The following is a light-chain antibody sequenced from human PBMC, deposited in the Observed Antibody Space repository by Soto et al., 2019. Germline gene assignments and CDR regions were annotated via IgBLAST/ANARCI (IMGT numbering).Light chain of an antibody. Sequence: EIVLTQSPGTLSLSPGERATLSCRASQSVSSTHLAWYQQKPGQAPRFLIYAASSRATGIPDRFSGSGSGTDVPLTISRLEPEDFAVYYCQHYAYSPYTFGQGTKLEIK. CDR1: QSVSSTH. V-gene: IGKV3-20*01. CDR3: QHYAYSPYT. J-gene: IGKJ2*01. CDR2: AAS.